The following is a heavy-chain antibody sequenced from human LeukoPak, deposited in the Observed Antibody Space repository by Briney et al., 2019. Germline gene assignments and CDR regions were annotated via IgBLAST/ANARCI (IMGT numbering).Heavy chain of an antibody. D-gene: IGHD3-10*01. V-gene: IGHV3-15*01. CDR3: TTSYGSGSYYMNFAFDI. CDR2: IKSKTDGGTT. CDR1: GFTFSNAW. Sequence: GGSLRLSCAASGFTFSNAWMSWVRQAPGKGLEWVGRIKSKTDGGTTDYAAPVKGRFTISRDDSKNTLYLQMNSLKTEDTAVYYCTTSYGSGSYYMNFAFDIWGQGTMVTVSS. J-gene: IGHJ3*02.